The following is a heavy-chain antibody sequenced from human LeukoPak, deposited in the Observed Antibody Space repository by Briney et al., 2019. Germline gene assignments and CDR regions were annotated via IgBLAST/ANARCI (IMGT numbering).Heavy chain of an antibody. CDR1: GFTFSSYP. Sequence: GGSLRLSCAASGFTFSSYPMHWVRQAPGKGLEWVAVISYDGSNQYIADSVKGRFTISRDNSENTLYLQMKSLRAEDTAVYYCARGDGYNFFDYWGQGTLVTVSS. J-gene: IGHJ4*02. CDR3: ARGDGYNFFDY. CDR2: ISYDGSNQ. V-gene: IGHV3-30*14. D-gene: IGHD5-24*01.